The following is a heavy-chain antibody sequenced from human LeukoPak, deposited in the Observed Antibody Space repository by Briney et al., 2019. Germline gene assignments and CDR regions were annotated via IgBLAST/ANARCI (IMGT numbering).Heavy chain of an antibody. V-gene: IGHV3-7*01. CDR3: ARDSTPRYSGYDWVF. CDR1: GFVFSDYW. CDR2: INQDGSQT. Sequence: GGSLRLSCTASGFVFSDYWMSWVRQAPGKGLEWPANINQDGSQTSHVDSVRGRFTVPRDNAKNSLYLQMNSLRVDDTAVYYCARDSTPRYSGYDWVFWGRGTLVTVSS. J-gene: IGHJ4*02. D-gene: IGHD5-12*01.